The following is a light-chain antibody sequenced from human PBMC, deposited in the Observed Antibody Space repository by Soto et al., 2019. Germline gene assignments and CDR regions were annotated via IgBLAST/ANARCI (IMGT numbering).Light chain of an antibody. CDR1: QSISSY. CDR3: QKGDRLT. V-gene: IGKV3-11*01. CDR2: DAS. J-gene: IGKJ4*01. Sequence: IVLTQSPATLSSSPGERATLSCRASQSISSYLAWYQQKPGQAPRLLVYDASNRATATPSRFSGSGSGTAFTLSIRSLEAEDSAVYYCQKGDRLTFGGGTKVEIK.